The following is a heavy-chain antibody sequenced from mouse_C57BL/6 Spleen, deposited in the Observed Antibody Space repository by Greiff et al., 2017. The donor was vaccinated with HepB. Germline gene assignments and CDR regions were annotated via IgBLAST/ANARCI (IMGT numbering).Heavy chain of an antibody. D-gene: IGHD3-2*02. CDR2: IHPNSGST. V-gene: IGHV1-64*01. CDR3: ARRQLRPPYYAMDY. J-gene: IGHJ4*01. Sequence: QVQLQQPGAELVKPGASVKLSCKASGYTFTSYWMHLVKQRPGQGLEWIGMIHPNSGSTNYNEKFKSKATLTVDKSSSTAYMQLSSLTSEDSAVYYCARRQLRPPYYAMDYCGQGTSVTVSS. CDR1: GYTFTSYW.